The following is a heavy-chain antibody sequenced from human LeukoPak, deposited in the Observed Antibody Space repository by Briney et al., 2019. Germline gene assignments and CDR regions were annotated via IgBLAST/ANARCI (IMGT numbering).Heavy chain of an antibody. J-gene: IGHJ4*02. CDR1: GYSFTTYW. D-gene: IGHD2-2*01. CDR3: ARRQGCSSTSCPPDS. Sequence: GESLKISCRGSGYSFTTYWIGWVRQMPGKGLEWMGIIYPGDSDTRYSPSFQGQVTMSADESINTAYLQWSSLQASDTAMYYCARRQGCSSTSCPPDSWGQGTLVTVSS. CDR2: IYPGDSDT. V-gene: IGHV5-51*01.